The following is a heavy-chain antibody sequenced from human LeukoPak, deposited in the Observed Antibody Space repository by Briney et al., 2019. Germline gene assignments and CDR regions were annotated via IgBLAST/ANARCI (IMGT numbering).Heavy chain of an antibody. Sequence: GASVKVSCKASGYTFTSYDINWVRQATGQGLECMGWMNPNSGNTGYAQKFQGRVTMTRNTSISTAYMELSSLRSEDTAVYYCARGRWHIVVVTAPAYYYYYMDVWGKGTTVTISS. CDR1: GYTFTSYD. CDR2: MNPNSGNT. V-gene: IGHV1-8*01. CDR3: ARGRWHIVVVTAPAYYYYYMDV. J-gene: IGHJ6*03. D-gene: IGHD2-21*02.